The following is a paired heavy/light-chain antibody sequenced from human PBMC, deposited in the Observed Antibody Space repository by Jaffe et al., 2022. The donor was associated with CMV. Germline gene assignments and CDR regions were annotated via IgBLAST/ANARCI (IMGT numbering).Light chain of an antibody. Sequence: VIWMTQSPSLLSASTGDRVIISCRMSQGISSYLAWYQQKPGKAPELLIYAASTLQSGVPSRFSGSGSGTDFTLTISCLQSEDFATYYCQQYYSFPPTFGQGTKLEIK. J-gene: IGKJ2*01. CDR3: QQYYSFPPT. CDR1: QGISSY. V-gene: IGKV1D-8*04. CDR2: AAS.
Heavy chain of an antibody. V-gene: IGHV3-23*01. J-gene: IGHJ2*01. CDR2: ISGSGGST. CDR3: AKVRTKDIVVVPAAIMYFDL. CDR1: GFTFSSYA. D-gene: IGHD2-2*01. Sequence: EVQLLESGGGLVQPGGSLRLSCAASGFTFSSYAMSWVRQAPGKGLEWVSAISGSGGSTYYADSVKGRFTISRDNSKNTLYLQMNSLRAEDTAVYYCAKVRTKDIVVVPAAIMYFDLWGRGTLVTVSS.